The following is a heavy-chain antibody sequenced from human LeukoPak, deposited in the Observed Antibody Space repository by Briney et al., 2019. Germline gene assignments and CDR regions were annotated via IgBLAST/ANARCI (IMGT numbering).Heavy chain of an antibody. Sequence: GGSLRLSCAASGXTFVTYSMNWVRQAPGKGLEWVSYIGSDSSTIYYADSVKGRFTISRDNAKNSLYLQMNSLRDEDTAVYYCARGYGDYVAYWGQGTLVTVSS. CDR1: GXTFVTYS. V-gene: IGHV3-48*02. J-gene: IGHJ4*02. CDR3: ARGYGDYVAY. D-gene: IGHD4-17*01. CDR2: IGSDSSTI.